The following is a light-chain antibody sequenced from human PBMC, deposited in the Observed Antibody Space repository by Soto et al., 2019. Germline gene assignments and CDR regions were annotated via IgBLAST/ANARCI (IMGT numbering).Light chain of an antibody. Sequence: DIQMTQSPSSLSASVGDRVTITCRASQGISKYLAWYQQKAGEVPKLLIYAASTLQSGVPSRFNGSGSGTDFTLTISSLQPEDVATYYCHKYNSARTFGQGTKVEIK. CDR3: HKYNSART. V-gene: IGKV1-27*01. CDR2: AAS. CDR1: QGISKY. J-gene: IGKJ1*01.